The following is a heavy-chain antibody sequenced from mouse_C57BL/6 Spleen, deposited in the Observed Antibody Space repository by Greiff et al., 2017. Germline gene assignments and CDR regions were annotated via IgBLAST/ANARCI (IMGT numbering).Heavy chain of an antibody. CDR2: ISSGGDYI. J-gene: IGHJ2*01. CDR3: TRVTGGDFDY. V-gene: IGHV5-9-1*02. CDR1: GFTFSSYA. Sequence: EVKVVESGEGLVKPGGSLKLSCAASGFTFSSYAMSWVRQTPEKRLEWVADISSGGDYIYYADTVKGRFTISRDNARNTRYLQMSSLKSEDTARYYCTRVTGGDFDYWGQGTTLTVSS. D-gene: IGHD4-1*01.